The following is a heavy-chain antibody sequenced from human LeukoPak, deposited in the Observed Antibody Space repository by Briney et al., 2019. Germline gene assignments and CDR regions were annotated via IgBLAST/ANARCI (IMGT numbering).Heavy chain of an antibody. CDR3: ARVGDAYYYDPRTYFDY. CDR2: IKRDGSEK. CDR1: GFTFSSYW. Sequence: GGSLRLSCAASGFTFSSYWMSWVRQAPGKGLEWVANIKRDGSEKYYVDSVKGRFTISRDNAKNSLYLQMNSLRAEDTAVYYCARVGDAYYYDPRTYFDYWGQGTLVTVSS. V-gene: IGHV3-7*05. D-gene: IGHD3-22*01. J-gene: IGHJ4*02.